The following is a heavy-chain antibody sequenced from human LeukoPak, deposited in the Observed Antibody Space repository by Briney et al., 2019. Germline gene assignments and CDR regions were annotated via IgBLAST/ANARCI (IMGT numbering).Heavy chain of an antibody. CDR1: GYTFTSYD. V-gene: IGHV1-8*01. Sequence: ASVKVSCKASGYTFTSYDINWVRQVTGQGLEWMGWMNPNSGNTGYAQKFQGIVTMTRNSSITTAYMELSSLRSEDTAVYYCARRHGRCSDGSCYYPDYWGQGTLVTVSS. J-gene: IGHJ4*02. CDR3: ARRHGRCSDGSCYYPDY. D-gene: IGHD2-15*01. CDR2: MNPNSGNT.